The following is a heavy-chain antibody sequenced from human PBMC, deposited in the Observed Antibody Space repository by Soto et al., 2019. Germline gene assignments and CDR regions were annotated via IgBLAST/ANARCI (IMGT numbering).Heavy chain of an antibody. Sequence: GGSLRLSCAASGFTFSGSAMHWVRQASGKGLEWVGRIRSKANSYATAYAASVKGRFTISRDDSKNTAYLQMNSLKTEDTAVYYCTRHDSSLQALDYWGQGTLVTVSS. J-gene: IGHJ4*02. CDR1: GFTFSGSA. CDR2: IRSKANSYAT. D-gene: IGHD4-4*01. CDR3: TRHDSSLQALDY. V-gene: IGHV3-73*01.